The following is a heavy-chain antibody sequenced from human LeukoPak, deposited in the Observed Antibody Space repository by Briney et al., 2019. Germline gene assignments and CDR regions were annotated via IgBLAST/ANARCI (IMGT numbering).Heavy chain of an antibody. D-gene: IGHD3/OR15-3a*01. Sequence: RRSLRLSCAASGFSFSTYGMHWVRQPPGKGLEWVAVIWYDGSNKYYADSVKGRFTISRDNSKNTLYLQMSSLRADDTAVYYCARAVGPFDYWGQGTLVTVSS. CDR2: IWYDGSNK. CDR1: GFSFSTYG. CDR3: ARAVGPFDY. J-gene: IGHJ4*02. V-gene: IGHV3-33*01.